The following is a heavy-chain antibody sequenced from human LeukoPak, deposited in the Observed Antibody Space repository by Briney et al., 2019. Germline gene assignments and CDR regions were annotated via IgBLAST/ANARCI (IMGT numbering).Heavy chain of an antibody. CDR2: IYYSDIGQM. CDR1: GGSISGSSCY. Sequence: SETLSLTCTVSGGSISGSSCYWGWIRQSPGRGLEWIGSIYYSDIGQMFYNPSLKSRVTMSADTSKNQFSLRVVYVTAADTAVYYCARRPPALGAFDIWGQGTMVSVSS. J-gene: IGHJ3*02. V-gene: IGHV4-39*01. CDR3: ARRPPALGAFDI.